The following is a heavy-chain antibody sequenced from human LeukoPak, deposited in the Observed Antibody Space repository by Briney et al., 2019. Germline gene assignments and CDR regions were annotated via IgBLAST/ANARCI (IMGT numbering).Heavy chain of an antibody. CDR1: GFSVSSFG. CDR2: ISLNGEAT. J-gene: IGHJ4*02. V-gene: IGHV3-23*01. D-gene: IGHD6-19*01. CDR3: AQGFSSGWYPY. Sequence: GGSLRLSCAVSGFSVSSFGMSWVRQAPGKGLEWISAISLNGEATWYADSVKGRFTISRGNSKNTLYLQLTSLRAEDTAVYYCAQGFSSGWYPYWGQGSLVSVSS.